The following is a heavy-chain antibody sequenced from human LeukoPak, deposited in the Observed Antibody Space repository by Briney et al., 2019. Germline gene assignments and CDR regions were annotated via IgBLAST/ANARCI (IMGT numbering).Heavy chain of an antibody. CDR1: GFTFSSYA. Sequence: GGSLRLSCAASGFTFSSYAMSWVRQAPGKGLEWVSAISGSGGSTYYADSVKGRFTISRDNSKNTLYLQMNSLRAEDTAVYYCAKAPYYDFWSGSPIFGYWGQGTLVTVSS. CDR3: AKAPYYDFWSGSPIFGY. V-gene: IGHV3-23*01. J-gene: IGHJ4*02. CDR2: ISGSGGST. D-gene: IGHD3-3*01.